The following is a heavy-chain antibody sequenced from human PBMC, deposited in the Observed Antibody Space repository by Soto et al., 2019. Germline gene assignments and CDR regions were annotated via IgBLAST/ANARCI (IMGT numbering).Heavy chain of an antibody. J-gene: IGHJ4*02. Sequence: PGGSLRLSCVASGFTFSTESMNWVRQAPGKGLEWVADTTTSSSFRFYADSVKGRFTISRDDAKNSLYLQMNNLRVEDTGVYYCARVIVRTSYSDRSGYYFNYWGQGTLVTVSS. CDR3: ARVIVRTSYSDRSGYYFNY. D-gene: IGHD3-22*01. CDR2: TTTSSSFR. V-gene: IGHV3-21*01. CDR1: GFTFSTES.